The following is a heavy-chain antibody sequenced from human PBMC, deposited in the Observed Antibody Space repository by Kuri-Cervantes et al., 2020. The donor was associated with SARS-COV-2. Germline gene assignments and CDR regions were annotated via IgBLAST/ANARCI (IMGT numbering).Heavy chain of an antibody. J-gene: IGHJ4*02. CDR1: GFTVSTNY. V-gene: IGHV3-23*01. CDR3: AKDYYYDSSGYPRVVVDY. D-gene: IGHD3-22*01. Sequence: LALIWAASGFTVSTNYMSWVRQAPGKGLEWVSAISGSGGSTYYADSVKGRFTISRDNSKNTLYLQMNSLRAEDTAVYYCAKDYYYDSSGYPRVVVDYWGQGTLVTVSS. CDR2: ISGSGGST.